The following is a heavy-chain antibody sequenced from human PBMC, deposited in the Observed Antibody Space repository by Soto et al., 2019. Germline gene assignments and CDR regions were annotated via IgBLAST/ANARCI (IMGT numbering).Heavy chain of an antibody. V-gene: IGHV3-23*01. CDR1: GFPFSTYA. D-gene: IGHD3-10*02. J-gene: IGHJ4*02. CDR2: ISPNGDAT. CDR3: PKETVFPAVEAK. Sequence: PGGSLRLSCAASGFPFSTYAMSWVRQAPGKGLEWVSAISPNGDATYYADSVKGRFTISRDNSRNTLYLQMNSLRAGDTAVYYCPKETVFPAVEAKWGQGTLVNVSS.